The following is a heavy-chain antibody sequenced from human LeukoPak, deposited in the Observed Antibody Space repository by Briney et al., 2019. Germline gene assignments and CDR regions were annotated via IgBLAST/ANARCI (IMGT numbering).Heavy chain of an antibody. D-gene: IGHD6-13*01. CDR3: AKRLNDFSSWYLFDY. V-gene: IGHV3-23*01. CDR1: GFTFSSYA. J-gene: IGHJ4*02. Sequence: GGSLRLSCAASGFTFSSYAMSWVRQAPGKGLEWVSAISGSGGSTYYADSVKGRFTISRDNSKNTLYPQMNSLRAEDTAVYYCAKRLNDFSSWYLFDYWGQGTLVTVSS. CDR2: ISGSGGST.